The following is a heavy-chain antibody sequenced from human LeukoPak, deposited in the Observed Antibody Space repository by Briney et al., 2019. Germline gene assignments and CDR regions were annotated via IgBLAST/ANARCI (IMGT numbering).Heavy chain of an antibody. CDR1: GYSFTSYW. V-gene: IGHV5-10-1*01. D-gene: IGHD3-9*01. CDR2: IDPSDSYT. CDR3: ARQDYEILTGSYGMGV. J-gene: IGHJ6*04. Sequence: GESLKISCKGSGYSFTSYWISWVRQMPGKGLEWMGRIDPSDSYTNYSPSFQGHVTTSADKSISTAYLQWSSLKASDTAIYYCARQDYEILTGSYGMGVWGKGTTVTVSS.